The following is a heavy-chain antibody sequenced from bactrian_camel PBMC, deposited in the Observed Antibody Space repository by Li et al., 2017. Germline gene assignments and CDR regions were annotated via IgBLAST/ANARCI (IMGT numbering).Heavy chain of an antibody. CDR2: IDCDGIA. Sequence: HVQLVESGGGSVQAGGSLRLSCTYSISRYCLGWVRQIPGKEREGVAAIDCDGIASYADSVKGRFTISRDNAKDTLYLQMNSLKIEDTAVYYCALGSSRQATMTARGKGTQVTVS. CDR1: SISRYC. J-gene: IGHJ4*01. D-gene: IGHD3*01. V-gene: IGHV3S9*01.